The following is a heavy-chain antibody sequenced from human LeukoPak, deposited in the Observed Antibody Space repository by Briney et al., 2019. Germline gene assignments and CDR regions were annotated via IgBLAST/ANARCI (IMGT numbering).Heavy chain of an antibody. V-gene: IGHV3-73*01. CDR2: IRSTANSYAT. CDR1: GFTFSDSA. D-gene: IGHD3-16*02. CDR3: TKPSVDYDYVWGSYRYEEYYFDY. J-gene: IGHJ4*02. Sequence: GGSLRLSCAASGFTFSDSALHWVRQASGKGLEWVGRIRSTANSYATAYAASVKGRFTISRDDSKNTAYLQMNSLKTEDTAVYYCTKPSVDYDYVWGSYRYEEYYFDYWGQGTLVTVSS.